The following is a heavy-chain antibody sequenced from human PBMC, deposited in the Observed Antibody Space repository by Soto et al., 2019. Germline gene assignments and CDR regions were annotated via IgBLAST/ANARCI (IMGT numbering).Heavy chain of an antibody. D-gene: IGHD3-22*01. CDR2: IYYSGST. CDR1: GGSISSGGYY. Sequence: SETLSLTCTVPGGSISSGGYYWSWIRQHPGKGLEWIGYIYYSGSTYYNPSLKSRVTISVDTSKNQFSLKLSSVTAADTAVYYCARDVYYYDSSGYGEYYYYGMDVWGQGTTVTVSS. CDR3: ARDVYYYDSSGYGEYYYYGMDV. J-gene: IGHJ6*02. V-gene: IGHV4-31*03.